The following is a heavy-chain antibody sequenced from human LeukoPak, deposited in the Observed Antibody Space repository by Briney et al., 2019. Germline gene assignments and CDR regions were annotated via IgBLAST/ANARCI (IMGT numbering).Heavy chain of an antibody. CDR3: ARERDSSGYVLAY. CDR1: GFTVSSKY. Sequence: PGGSLRLSCAASGFTVSSKYMTWVRQAPGKGLEWVSVINSGGATYYIDSVKGRFTISRDNSKNTLYLQMNSLRAEDTAVYYCARERDSSGYVLAYWGQGTLVTVSS. J-gene: IGHJ4*02. D-gene: IGHD3-22*01. V-gene: IGHV3-53*01. CDR2: INSGGAT.